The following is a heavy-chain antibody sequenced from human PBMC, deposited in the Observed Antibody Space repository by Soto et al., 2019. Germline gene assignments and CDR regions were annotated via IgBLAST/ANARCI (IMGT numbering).Heavy chain of an antibody. CDR2: ISAYNGNT. J-gene: IGHJ6*02. D-gene: IGHD5-18*01. CDR3: ARVERFVDTAIVFYYYGMDV. CDR1: GYTFTRSG. V-gene: IGHV1-18*01. Sequence: ASVKVSCKASGYTFTRSGINWVRQAPGQGLEWLGWISAYNGNTNYAQKLQGRVTMTTDTSTSTAYMELRSLRSDDTAVYYCARVERFVDTAIVFYYYGMDVWGQGTTVTVSS.